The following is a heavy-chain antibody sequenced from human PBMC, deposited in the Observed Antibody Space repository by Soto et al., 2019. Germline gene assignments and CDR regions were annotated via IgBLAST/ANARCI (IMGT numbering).Heavy chain of an antibody. J-gene: IGHJ3*02. Sequence: LRLSCAASGFTFSSYAMHWVRQAPGKGLEWVAVISYDGSNKYYADSVKGRFTISRDNSKNTLYLQMNSLRAEDTAVYYCAKIVVVTYRSDAFDIWGQGTMVTVSS. D-gene: IGHD3-22*01. CDR1: GFTFSSYA. V-gene: IGHV3-30-3*01. CDR3: AKIVVVTYRSDAFDI. CDR2: ISYDGSNK.